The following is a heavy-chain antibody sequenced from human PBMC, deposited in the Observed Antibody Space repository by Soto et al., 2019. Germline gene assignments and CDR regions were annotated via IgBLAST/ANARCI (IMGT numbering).Heavy chain of an antibody. CDR1: GFTFSSYA. V-gene: IGHV3-23*01. CDR3: AKTHTKIGYCSGGSCYRMG. J-gene: IGHJ4*02. CDR2: ISGSGGST. D-gene: IGHD2-15*01. Sequence: PGGSLRLSCAASGFTFSSYAMSWVRQVPGKGLEWVSAISGSGGSTYYADSVKGRFTISRDNSKNTLYLQMNSLRAEDTAVYYCAKTHTKIGYCSGGSCYRMGWGQGT.